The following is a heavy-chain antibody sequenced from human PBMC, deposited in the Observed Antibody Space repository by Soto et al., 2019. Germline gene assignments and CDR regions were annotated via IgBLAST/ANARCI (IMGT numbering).Heavy chain of an antibody. V-gene: IGHV3-66*01. J-gene: IGHJ4*02. CDR1: GFTVISNY. Sequence: VGSLRLSWAASGFTVISNYMSWVRQAPGKGLEWVSVIYSGGSTYYADSVKGRFTISRDNSRNTLYLQMNSLRAEDTAVYYCARGSSGGEDYWGQGTLVTVSS. CDR2: IYSGGST. CDR3: ARGSSGGEDY. D-gene: IGHD3-10*01.